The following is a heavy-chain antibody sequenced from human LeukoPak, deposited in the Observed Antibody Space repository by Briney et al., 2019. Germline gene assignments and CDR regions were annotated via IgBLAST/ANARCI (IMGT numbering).Heavy chain of an antibody. D-gene: IGHD2-2*01. CDR2: IYYSGST. V-gene: IGHV4-59*08. J-gene: IGHJ6*02. CDR3: AGLVVVPAAIPYYYGMDV. CDR1: GGSISSYY. Sequence: PSETLSLTCTVSGGSISSYYWSWIRQPPGKGLEWIGYIYYSGSTNYNPSLKSRVTISVDTSKNQFSLKLSSVTAADTAVYYCAGLVVVPAAIPYYYGMDVWGQGTTVTVSS.